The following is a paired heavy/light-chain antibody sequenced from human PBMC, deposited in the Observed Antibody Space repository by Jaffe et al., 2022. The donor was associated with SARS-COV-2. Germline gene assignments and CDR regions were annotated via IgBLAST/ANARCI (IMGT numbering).Light chain of an antibody. CDR3: QQSYSSPYT. Sequence: DIQMTQSPSSLSASVGDRVTITCRASQSISTYLNWYQQTPGKAPKLLIYAASSLQSGVPSRFSGSGSGADFTLTISSLQPEDFATYFCQQSYSSPYTFGQGTNLEIK. CDR1: QSISTY. CDR2: AAS. V-gene: IGKV1-39*01. J-gene: IGKJ2*01.
Heavy chain of an antibody. V-gene: IGHV4-38-2*01. J-gene: IGHJ5*02. CDR1: GYSIGRDYY. CDR3: ARLYITTWNKENWFDP. CDR2: ISHSGTT. Sequence: QLQLQESGPGLVKPSETLSLTCAVSGYSIGRDYYWNWIRQPPGKGLEWIGSISHSGTTYFNPSLTTRVTLSLDTSKNLFSLMLASVTAADTAVYYCARLYITTWNKENWFDPWGQGTLVTVSS. D-gene: IGHD1-1*01.